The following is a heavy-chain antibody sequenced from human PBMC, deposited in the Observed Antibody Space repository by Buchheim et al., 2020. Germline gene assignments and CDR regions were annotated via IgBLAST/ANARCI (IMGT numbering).Heavy chain of an antibody. CDR1: GGSFSGYY. CDR2: INHSGST. Sequence: QVQLQQWGAGLLKPSETLSLTCAVYGGSFSGYYWSWIRQPPGKGLEWIGEINHSGSTNYNPSLKSRVTISVDTSQNQFSLQLSSVTAADTAVYYCARGPQWLARYYYYGMDVWGQGTT. D-gene: IGHD6-19*01. J-gene: IGHJ6*02. V-gene: IGHV4-34*01. CDR3: ARGPQWLARYYYYGMDV.